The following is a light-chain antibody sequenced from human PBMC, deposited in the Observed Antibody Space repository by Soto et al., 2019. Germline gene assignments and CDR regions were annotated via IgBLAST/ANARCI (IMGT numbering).Light chain of an antibody. V-gene: IGKV1-39*01. Sequence: DILMTQSPSSLSASVGDRVNITCRASHFINRYLSWYQQKPGKAPHLLIYSASSLQSGVPSRFSGGRSGTDFTLTISGLQVEDFAVYYCQQGYSNPWTFGQGTTVEVK. J-gene: IGKJ1*01. CDR1: HFINRY. CDR2: SAS. CDR3: QQGYSNPWT.